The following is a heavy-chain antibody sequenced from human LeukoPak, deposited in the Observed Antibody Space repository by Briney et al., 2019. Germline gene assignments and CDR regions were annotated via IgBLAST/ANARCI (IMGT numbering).Heavy chain of an antibody. D-gene: IGHD3-10*01. Sequence: PSETLSLTCTVSGGSINNGGYYWSWIRQHPGKGLEWIGYIYYSGSTNYNPSLKSRVTISVDTSKNQFSLKLSSVTAADTAVYYCARGMVRGYYFDYWGQGILVTVSS. V-gene: IGHV4-61*08. J-gene: IGHJ4*02. CDR3: ARGMVRGYYFDY. CDR2: IYYSGST. CDR1: GGSINNGGYY.